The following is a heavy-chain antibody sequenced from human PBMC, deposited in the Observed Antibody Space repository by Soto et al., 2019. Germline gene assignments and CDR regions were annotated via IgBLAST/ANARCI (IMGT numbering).Heavy chain of an antibody. CDR1: GYTFTGYF. CDR3: ANLRPTPDWFDP. V-gene: IGHV1-2*06. J-gene: IGHJ5*02. D-gene: IGHD1-1*01. Sequence: QVQLVQYGAEVKKPGTSVKVSCKASGYTFTGYFIHWLRHAPGQGLEWMGRINPNSGATNYARKFQDRVTMTRDTSINTAYMELSSLRSDDTAIYYCANLRPTPDWFDPWGQGTLVTVSS. CDR2: INPNSGAT.